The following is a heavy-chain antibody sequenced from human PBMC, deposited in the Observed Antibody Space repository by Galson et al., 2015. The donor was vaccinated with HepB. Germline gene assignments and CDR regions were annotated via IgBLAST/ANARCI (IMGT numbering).Heavy chain of an antibody. J-gene: IGHJ3*01. CDR1: GFRFQNYA. CDR3: AKGGGATRPPVYGFQV. CDR2: INWNSGEI. V-gene: IGHV3-9*01. D-gene: IGHD6-6*01. Sequence: SLRLSCAASGFRFQNYAMNWVRQAPGKGLEWVSGINWNSGEIGYADSVKGRFTISRDNSKNTLFLQMNSLKAEDRAVYYCAKGGGATRPPVYGFQVWGQGTMVIVSS.